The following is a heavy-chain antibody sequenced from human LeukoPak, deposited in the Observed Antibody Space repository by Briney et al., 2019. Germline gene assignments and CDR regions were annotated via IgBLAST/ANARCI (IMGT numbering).Heavy chain of an antibody. CDR3: ARVADSGAWYFDF. D-gene: IGHD6-13*01. V-gene: IGHV3-7*01. CDR2: IKQDGSET. J-gene: IGHJ4*02. Sequence: GGSLRLSCAASGFTFIYYWMTWVRQPPGKGLEWVAIIKQDGSETHYVDSVKGRFTISRDNAKNSLFLQMNSLRGEDTAVYYCARVADSGAWYFDFWGQGTLVTVSS. CDR1: GFTFIYYW.